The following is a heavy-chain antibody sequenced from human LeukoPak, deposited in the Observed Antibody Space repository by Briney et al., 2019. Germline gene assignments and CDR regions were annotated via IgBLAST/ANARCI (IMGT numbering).Heavy chain of an antibody. V-gene: IGHV3-74*01. CDR1: GFTFSTYW. J-gene: IGHJ4*02. Sequence: GGSLRLSCAASGFTFSTYWMHWVREGPGKGLVWVSRINSDGSDTSYADSVKGRFTISRDNVENARYLQMTSLRADDTAVYYCARVPTCTTSNIDFWGQGTLVTVSS. CDR3: ARVPTCTTSNIDF. D-gene: IGHD1-1*01. CDR2: INSDGSDT.